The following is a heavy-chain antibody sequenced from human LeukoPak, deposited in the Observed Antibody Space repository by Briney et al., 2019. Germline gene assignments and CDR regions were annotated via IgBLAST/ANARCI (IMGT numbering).Heavy chain of an antibody. CDR3: ARGGVGATTGTYDS. CDR1: GGSISSGDYY. V-gene: IGHV4-30-2*01. Sequence: PSETLSLTCTVSGGSISSGDYYWSWIRQPPGKGLEWMGYIDHSGGTHHNPSLKSRVTMSVDRSKNQFSLKLTSVTAADTAVYYCARGGVGATTGTYDSWGQGIPVTVSS. J-gene: IGHJ4*02. CDR2: IDHSGGT. D-gene: IGHD1-26*01.